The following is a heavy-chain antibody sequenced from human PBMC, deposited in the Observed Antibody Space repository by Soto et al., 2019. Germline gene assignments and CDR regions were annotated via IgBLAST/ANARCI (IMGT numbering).Heavy chain of an antibody. CDR3: ARDLGVALATLTLDS. Sequence: EVQLVESGGGLVKPGGSLRLSCAASGFTFSSYSMNWVRQAPGKGLEWVADITNSSSFRFYADSLKGRFTISRDDAKNSLYLQMNSLRVEDTGVYYCARDLGVALATLTLDSWGQGTLVTVSS. J-gene: IGHJ4*02. V-gene: IGHV3-21*02. D-gene: IGHD2-15*01. CDR1: GFTFSSYS. CDR2: ITNSSSFR.